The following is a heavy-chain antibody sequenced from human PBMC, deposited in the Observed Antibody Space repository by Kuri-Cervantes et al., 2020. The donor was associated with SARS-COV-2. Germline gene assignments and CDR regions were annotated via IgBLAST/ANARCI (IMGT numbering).Heavy chain of an antibody. CDR2: IYYSGST. J-gene: IGHJ4*02. CDR3: ARDGSTTMKAGDY. CDR1: GGSISSYY. V-gene: IGHV4-59*12. D-gene: IGHD3-22*01. Sequence: GSLRLSCTVSGGSISSYYWSWIRQPPGKGLEWIGYIYYSGSTNYNPSLKSRVTISVDTSKNQFSLKLSSVTAADTAVYYCARDGSTTMKAGDYWGQGTLVTVSS.